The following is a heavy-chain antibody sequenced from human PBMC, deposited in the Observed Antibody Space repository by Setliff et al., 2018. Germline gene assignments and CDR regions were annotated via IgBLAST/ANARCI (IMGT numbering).Heavy chain of an antibody. D-gene: IGHD3-22*01. CDR2: IYWDGDK. J-gene: IGHJ4*02. Sequence: ESGPTLVNPTQTLTLTCTFSGFSLSTSGVGVGWIRQPPGKALEWLALIYWDGDKRYSPSLKSRLTITKDTSKNQVVLTMTNMDPVDTATYYCAHRRGDYYDSSGYYYDYWGQGTLVTVSS. V-gene: IGHV2-5*02. CDR3: AHRRGDYYDSSGYYYDY. CDR1: GFSLSTSGVG.